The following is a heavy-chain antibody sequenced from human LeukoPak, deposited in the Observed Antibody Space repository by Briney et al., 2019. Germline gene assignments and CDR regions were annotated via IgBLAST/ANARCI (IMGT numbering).Heavy chain of an antibody. Sequence: ASVKVSCMASGGTFSSYAISWVRQAPGQRLEWMGWINAGNGNTKYSQKFQGRVTITRDTSASTAYMELSSLRSEDTAVYYCAAVVVPAAIIPPYGMDVWGQGTTVTVSS. CDR2: INAGNGNT. D-gene: IGHD2-2*02. CDR1: GGTFSSYA. CDR3: AAVVVPAAIIPPYGMDV. V-gene: IGHV1-3*01. J-gene: IGHJ6*02.